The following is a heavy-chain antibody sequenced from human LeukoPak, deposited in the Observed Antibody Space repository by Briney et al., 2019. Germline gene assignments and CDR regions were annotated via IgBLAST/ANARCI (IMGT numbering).Heavy chain of an antibody. CDR1: GGSISSYY. Sequence: PSETLSLTCTVSGGSISSYYWSWIRQPPGKGLEWIGEINHSGSTNYNPSLKSRVTISVDTSKNQFSLKLSSVTAADTAVYYCARLLLWFGELSSDAFDIWGQGTMVTVSS. D-gene: IGHD3-10*01. V-gene: IGHV4-34*01. CDR3: ARLLLWFGELSSDAFDI. J-gene: IGHJ3*02. CDR2: INHSGST.